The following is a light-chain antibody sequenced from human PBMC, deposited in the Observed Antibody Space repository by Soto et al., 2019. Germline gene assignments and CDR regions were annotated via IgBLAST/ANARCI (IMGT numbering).Light chain of an antibody. V-gene: IGKV2-28*01. CDR3: MQPLQSWT. J-gene: IGKJ1*01. CDR1: QSLLHINVYNY. CDR2: LGS. Sequence: DIVMTQSPLSLPVTPGEPASISCRSSQSLLHINVYNYLDWYLQKPGQSPQLLIYLGSNRASGVPDRFSGSGSGTDFTLKISRVEAEDVGVYYCMQPLQSWTFGQGTKVDIK.